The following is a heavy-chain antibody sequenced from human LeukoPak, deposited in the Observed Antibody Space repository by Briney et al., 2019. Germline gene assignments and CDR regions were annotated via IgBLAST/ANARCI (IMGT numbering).Heavy chain of an antibody. D-gene: IGHD6-19*01. Sequence: ESLKISCKGSGYRFTSYWIGWVRQMPGKGLEWMGIIYPDDSDTRYSPSFQGQVTISADKSISTAYLQWSSLKASDTAMYYCARQEGAVAGTLAYWGQGTLVTVSS. V-gene: IGHV5-51*01. CDR1: GYRFTSYW. J-gene: IGHJ4*02. CDR2: IYPDDSDT. CDR3: ARQEGAVAGTLAY.